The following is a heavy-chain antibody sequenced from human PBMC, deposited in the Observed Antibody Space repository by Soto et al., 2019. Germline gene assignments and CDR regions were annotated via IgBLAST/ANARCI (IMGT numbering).Heavy chain of an antibody. Sequence: EVQLLESGGGLVQPGGSLSLSCAASGCPFRNFAMSWVRQAPGKGLEWVSVITSSGESTFFADSVRGRFTISRDNSKNTLYLQLKSIRAENTATYYSSTGLFIAGDYWGQVTLVTVSS. CDR2: ITSSGEST. V-gene: IGHV3-23*01. CDR3: STGLFIAGDY. J-gene: IGHJ4*02. CDR1: GCPFRNFA. D-gene: IGHD2-8*02.